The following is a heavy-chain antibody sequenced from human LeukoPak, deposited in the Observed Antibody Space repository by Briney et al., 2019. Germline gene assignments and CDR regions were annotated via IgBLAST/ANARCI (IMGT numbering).Heavy chain of an antibody. D-gene: IGHD1-26*01. CDR2: IYHSGST. CDR3: ARDGGAGATDAFDI. Sequence: PSETLSLTCTVSGGSISSGGYSWSWIRQPPGKGLEWIGYIYHSGSTYYNPSLKGRVTISVDRSKNQFSLKLSSVTAADTAVYYCARDGGAGATDAFDIWGQGTMVTVSS. V-gene: IGHV4-30-2*01. J-gene: IGHJ3*02. CDR1: GGSISSGGYS.